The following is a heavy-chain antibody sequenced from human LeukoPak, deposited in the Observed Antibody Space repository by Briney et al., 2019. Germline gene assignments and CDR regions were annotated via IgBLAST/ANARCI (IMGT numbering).Heavy chain of an antibody. J-gene: IGHJ4*02. D-gene: IGHD1-26*01. CDR2: IYSSGST. V-gene: IGHV4-4*07. Sequence: SETLSLTCTVSGGSISSYYWSWIRQPAGKGLEWIGRIYSSGSTDYNPSLKSRVTMSVDTSKNKFSLKLSSVTAADTAVYYCARDQWELPSYWGQGTLVTVSS. CDR3: ARDQWELPSY. CDR1: GGSISSYY.